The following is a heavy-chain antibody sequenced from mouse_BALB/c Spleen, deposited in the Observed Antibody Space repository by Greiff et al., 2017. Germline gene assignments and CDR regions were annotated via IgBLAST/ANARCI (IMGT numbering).Heavy chain of an antibody. CDR3: TAMITTPWFAY. CDR1: GFTFSNYW. J-gene: IGHJ3*01. V-gene: IGHV6-6*02. CDR2: IRLKSNNYAT. D-gene: IGHD2-4*01. Sequence: EVKVEESGGGLVQPGGSMKLSCVASGFTFSNYWMNWVRQSPEKGLEWVAEIRLKSNNYATHYAESVKGRFTISRDDSKSSVYLQMNNLRAEDTGIYYCTAMITTPWFAYWGQGTLVTVSA.